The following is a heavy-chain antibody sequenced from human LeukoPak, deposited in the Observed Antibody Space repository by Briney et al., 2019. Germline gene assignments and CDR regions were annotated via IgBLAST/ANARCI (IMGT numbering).Heavy chain of an antibody. D-gene: IGHD2-8*01. CDR3: ARVPFVVMGVTGNWFDP. Sequence: GASVKVSCKASGYTFTNYAMNWVRQAPGQGLEWMGWINTNTGSPTYAQGFTGRFVFSLDTLVSTAYLQISSLKAEDTAVYYCARVPFVVMGVTGNWFDPWGQGTLVTVSS. J-gene: IGHJ5*02. CDR1: GYTFTNYA. CDR2: INTNTGSP. V-gene: IGHV7-4-1*02.